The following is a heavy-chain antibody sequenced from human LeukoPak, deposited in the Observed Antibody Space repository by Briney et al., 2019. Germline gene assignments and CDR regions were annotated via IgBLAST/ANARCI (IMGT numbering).Heavy chain of an antibody. CDR1: GFTFDDYA. Sequence: PGGSLRLSCAASGFTFDDYAMHWVRQAPGKGLEWVSGISWNSGSIGYADSVKGRFTISRDNAKNSLYLQMNSLRAEDTAVYYCARAQRGYYFDYWGQGTLVTVSS. CDR3: ARAQRGYYFDY. J-gene: IGHJ4*02. D-gene: IGHD5-24*01. V-gene: IGHV3-9*01. CDR2: ISWNSGSI.